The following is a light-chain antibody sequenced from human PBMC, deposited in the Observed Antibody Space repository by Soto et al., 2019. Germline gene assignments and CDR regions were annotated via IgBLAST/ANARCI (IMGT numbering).Light chain of an antibody. Sequence: EIVMTQSPATLSVSPGERATLSCRASQSVSSNLAWYQQKPGQAPRLLIYDASTRATGIPASFSGSGSGTDFTLTISSLQSEDFAVYYCQQYSNWLRTFGQGTKVEIK. CDR3: QQYSNWLRT. CDR1: QSVSSN. V-gene: IGKV3-15*01. CDR2: DAS. J-gene: IGKJ1*01.